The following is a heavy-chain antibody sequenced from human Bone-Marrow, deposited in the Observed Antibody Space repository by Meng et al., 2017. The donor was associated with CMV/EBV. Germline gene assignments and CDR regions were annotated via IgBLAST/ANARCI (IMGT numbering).Heavy chain of an antibody. D-gene: IGHD6-19*01. CDR2: ISHDGSNK. J-gene: IGHJ6*02. CDR1: GFTFSSYG. V-gene: IGHV3-30*19. Sequence: GESLKISCAASGFTFSSYGMHWVRQAPGKGLEWVAVISHDGSNKYYADSVKGRFTISRDNSKNTVHLQMNSLRPEDTVVYYCARTIAVAGTWGYYYYGMDVWGQGTTVTVSS. CDR3: ARTIAVAGTWGYYYYGMDV.